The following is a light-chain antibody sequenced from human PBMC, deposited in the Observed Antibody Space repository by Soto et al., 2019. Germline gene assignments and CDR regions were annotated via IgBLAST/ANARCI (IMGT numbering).Light chain of an antibody. Sequence: QSALTQPPSASGSPGQSVTISCTGTSSNVGDYNYVYWFQQHPGKAPKLMIYEVSQRPSGVPDRFSGSKSGITASLTVSGLQAEDEADYYCSSYAGRNNFVFGGGTKLTVL. CDR2: EVS. CDR3: SSYAGRNNFV. V-gene: IGLV2-8*01. CDR1: SSNVGDYNY. J-gene: IGLJ2*01.